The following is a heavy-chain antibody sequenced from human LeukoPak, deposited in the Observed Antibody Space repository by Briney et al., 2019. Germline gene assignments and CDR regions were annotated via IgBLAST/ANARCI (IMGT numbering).Heavy chain of an antibody. CDR3: GRELDGSVDY. D-gene: IGHD3-10*01. V-gene: IGHV3-7*01. J-gene: IGHJ4*02. CDR2: IQQDGIKK. Sequence: GGSLRLSRAASGFTLSTYWMSWVRQAPGKGLEWVANIQQDGIKKYYVDSVEGRFTISRESAKNSLFLQMSSLRADDTAVYYCGRELDGSVDYWGQGTLVTVSS. CDR1: GFTLSTYW.